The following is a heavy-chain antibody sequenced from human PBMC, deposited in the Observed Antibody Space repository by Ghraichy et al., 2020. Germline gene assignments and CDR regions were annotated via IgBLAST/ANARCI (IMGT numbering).Heavy chain of an antibody. V-gene: IGHV3-64D*06. CDR3: VKVSIQLERLRYYYYYMDV. CDR1: GFTFSSYA. CDR2: ISSNGDST. Sequence: GESLNISCSASGFTFSSYAMHWVRQAPGKGLEYVSAISSNGDSTYYADSVKGRFTISRDNSKNTLYLQMSSLRAEDTAVYYCVKVSIQLERLRYYYYYMDVWGKGTTVTVSS. J-gene: IGHJ6*03. D-gene: IGHD1-1*01.